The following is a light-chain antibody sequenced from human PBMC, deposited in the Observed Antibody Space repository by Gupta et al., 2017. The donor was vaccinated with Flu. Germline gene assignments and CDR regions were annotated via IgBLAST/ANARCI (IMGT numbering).Light chain of an antibody. Sequence: QLVLTQSPSASASLGASVKLTCTLSSGHSSYAIAWHQQQPERGPRYLMKVNSDGSHSKGAGIPDRFSGSSSGAERYLTISSLQSEDEADYYCQTWGTDTNWVFGGGTKLTVL. J-gene: IGLJ3*02. V-gene: IGLV4-69*01. CDR1: SGHSSYA. CDR2: VNSDGSH. CDR3: QTWGTDTNWV.